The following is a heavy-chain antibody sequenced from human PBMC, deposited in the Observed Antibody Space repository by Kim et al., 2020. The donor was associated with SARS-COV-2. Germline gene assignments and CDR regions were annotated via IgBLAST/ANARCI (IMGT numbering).Heavy chain of an antibody. J-gene: IGHJ4*02. CDR3: AHRSGGLHFDS. Sequence: SPTYDPSHTSQVTISGDTSRKQFSLQLSSVTAADTAVYYCAHRSGGLHFDSWGQGTLATVSA. V-gene: IGHV4-34*01. CDR2: SP. D-gene: IGHD3-16*01.